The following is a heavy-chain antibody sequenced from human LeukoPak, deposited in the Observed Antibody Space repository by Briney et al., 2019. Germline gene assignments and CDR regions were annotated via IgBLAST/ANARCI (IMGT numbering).Heavy chain of an antibody. CDR2: ISGSGGTT. CDR3: AREPSAPNRFQGS. CDR1: GFTFSSYA. J-gene: IGHJ5*02. V-gene: IGHV3-23*01. Sequence: GGSLRLSCVTSGFTFSSYAMSWVRQAPGKGQEWVSGISGSGGTTDYADSVKGRFIISRDNSRKTLYLQMNSLRAEDTAIYFCAREPSAPNRFQGSWGQGTPVTVSS.